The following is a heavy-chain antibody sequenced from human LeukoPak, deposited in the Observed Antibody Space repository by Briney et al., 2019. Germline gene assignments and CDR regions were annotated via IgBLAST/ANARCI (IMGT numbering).Heavy chain of an antibody. J-gene: IGHJ4*02. CDR2: ISGSGGST. V-gene: IGHV3-23*01. CDR3: AKDRVGWELLTDFDY. D-gene: IGHD1-26*01. Sequence: GGSLRLSCAASGFTSSSYAMSWVRQAPGKGLEWVSAISGSGGSTYYADSVKGRFTISRDNSKNTLYLQMNSLRAEDTAVYYCAKDRVGWELLTDFDYWGQGTLVTVSS. CDR1: GFTSSSYA.